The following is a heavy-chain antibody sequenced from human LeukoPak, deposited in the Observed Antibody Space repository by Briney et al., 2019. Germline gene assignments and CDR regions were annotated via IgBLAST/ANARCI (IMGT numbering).Heavy chain of an antibody. D-gene: IGHD3-3*02. CDR3: ARGRIRHGYFQH. Sequence: SETLSLTCAVYGGSFSGYYWSWIRQPPGKGLEWMGEINHSGSTNYNPSLKSRVTISVDTSKNQFSLKLRSVTAADTAVYYCARGRIRHGYFQHWGQGTLVTVSS. CDR2: INHSGST. CDR1: GGSFSGYY. V-gene: IGHV4-34*01. J-gene: IGHJ1*01.